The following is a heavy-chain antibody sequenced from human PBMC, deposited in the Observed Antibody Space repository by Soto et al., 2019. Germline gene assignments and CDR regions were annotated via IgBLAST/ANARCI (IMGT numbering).Heavy chain of an antibody. V-gene: IGHV4-34*01. CDR1: GGSFSGYY. D-gene: IGHD3-16*02. Sequence: SETLSLTCAVYGGSFSGYYWSWIRQPPGKGLEWIGEINHSGSTNYNPSLKSRVTISVDTSKKQFYLKLSSVTAADTAVYYCGRVFWCEKIWRSYRYPPSRDYWGQGTLDTVSS. CDR2: INHSGST. CDR3: GRVFWCEKIWRSYRYPPSRDY. J-gene: IGHJ4*02.